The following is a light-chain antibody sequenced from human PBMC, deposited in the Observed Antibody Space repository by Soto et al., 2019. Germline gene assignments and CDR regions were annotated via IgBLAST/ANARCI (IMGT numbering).Light chain of an antibody. CDR2: EVT. V-gene: IGLV2-23*02. Sequence: SALTQPASVSGSPGQSITISCTGTSSDLGSHNLVSWYQQHPGKVPKLILYEVTKRPSGVSNRFSGSKSGNTASLTISGLQPEDEADYYCCSCADTGTYVFGSGTKVTVL. CDR1: SSDLGSHNL. CDR3: CSCADTGTYV. J-gene: IGLJ1*01.